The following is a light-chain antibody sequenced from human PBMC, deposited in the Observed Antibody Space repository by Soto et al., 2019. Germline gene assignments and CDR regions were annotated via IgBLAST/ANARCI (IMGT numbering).Light chain of an antibody. Sequence: EIVMTQSPATLSVSPGERATLSCRASQSVSSYLAWYQQKPGQAPRLLTYGASNRATGIPDRFSGSGSGTDFTLTISRLEPEDFAVYYCQQYGSSGTFGQGTKVDIK. V-gene: IGKV3-20*01. CDR3: QQYGSSGT. CDR1: QSVSSY. J-gene: IGKJ1*01. CDR2: GAS.